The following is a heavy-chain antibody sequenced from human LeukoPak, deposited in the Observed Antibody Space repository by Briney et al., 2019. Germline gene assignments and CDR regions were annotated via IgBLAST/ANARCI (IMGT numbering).Heavy chain of an antibody. CDR2: IIPIFGTA. J-gene: IGHJ4*02. V-gene: IGHV1-69*13. CDR1: GYTFTSYG. CDR3: ARQRYFDWLLYSPLDY. Sequence: SVKVSCKASGYTFTSYGISWVRQAPGQGLEWMGGIIPIFGTANYAQKFQGRVTITADESTSTAYMELSSLRSEDTAVYYCARQRYFDWLLYSPLDYWGQGTLVTVSS. D-gene: IGHD3-9*01.